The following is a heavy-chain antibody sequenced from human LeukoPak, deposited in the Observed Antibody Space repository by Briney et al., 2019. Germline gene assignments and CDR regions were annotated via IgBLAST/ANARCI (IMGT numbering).Heavy chain of an antibody. CDR2: ISSSSSYT. V-gene: IGHV3-11*05. CDR3: ARGGSPGATIDY. Sequence: KPGGSLRLSCAASGFTFSDYYMSWIRQAPGKGLEWVSYISSSSSYTNYADSVKGRFTISRDNAKNSLYLQMNSLRAEDTAVYYCARGGSPGATIDYWGQGTLVTVSS. D-gene: IGHD1-26*01. CDR1: GFTFSDYY. J-gene: IGHJ4*02.